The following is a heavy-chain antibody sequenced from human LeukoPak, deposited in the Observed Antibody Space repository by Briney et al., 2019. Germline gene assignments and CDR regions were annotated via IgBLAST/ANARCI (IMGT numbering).Heavy chain of an antibody. D-gene: IGHD3-10*01. Sequence: SGPTLVNPTQTLTLTCTLSGFSLSTSGVGVGWIRQPPGKALEWLALIYWDDDKRYSPSLKSRLTITKDTSKNQVVLTMTNMDPVDTATYYCAHSNTITMVRGVIGAFDIWGQGTMVTVSS. CDR3: AHSNTITMVRGVIGAFDI. CDR2: IYWDDDK. J-gene: IGHJ3*02. CDR1: GFSLSTSGVG. V-gene: IGHV2-5*02.